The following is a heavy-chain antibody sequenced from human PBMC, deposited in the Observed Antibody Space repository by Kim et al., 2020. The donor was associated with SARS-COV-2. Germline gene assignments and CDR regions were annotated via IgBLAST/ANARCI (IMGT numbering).Heavy chain of an antibody. CDR1: GGSISSGGYY. Sequence: SETLSLTCTVSGGSISSGGYYWSWIRQHPGKGLEWIGYIYYSGSTYYNPSLKSRVTISVDTSKNQFSLKLSSVTAADTAVYYCAREIWFGELLYSDYWGQGTLVTVSS. CDR3: AREIWFGELLYSDY. V-gene: IGHV4-31*03. CDR2: IYYSGST. J-gene: IGHJ4*02. D-gene: IGHD3-10*01.